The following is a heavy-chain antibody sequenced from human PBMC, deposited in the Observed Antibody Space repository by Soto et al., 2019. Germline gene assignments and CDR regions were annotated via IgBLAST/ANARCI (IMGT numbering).Heavy chain of an antibody. D-gene: IGHD2-21*02. J-gene: IGHJ4*02. CDR3: TTGRVKGDPGYY. CDR1: GFTFSNAW. CDR2: IKSKTDGGTT. Sequence: GGSLRLSCAASGFTFSNAWMSWVRQAPGKGLEWVGRIKSKTDGGTTDYAAPVKGRFTISRDDSKNTLYLQMNSLKTEDTAVYYCTTGRVKGDPGYYWGQGTLVTVSS. V-gene: IGHV3-15*01.